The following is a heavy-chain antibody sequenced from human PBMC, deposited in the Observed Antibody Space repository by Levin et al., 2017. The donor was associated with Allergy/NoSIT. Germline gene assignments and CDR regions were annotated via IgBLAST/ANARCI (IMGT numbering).Heavy chain of an antibody. Sequence: SQTLSLPCTVSGGSISWYHWSWIRQPPGKGLEWIGYIYYSGSTKYNSSLKSRVTISVDTSKNQFSLKLSSVTAADTAVYYCARDRVVVSGNNYYYYGMDVWGQGTTVTVSS. V-gene: IGHV4-59*01. CDR1: GGSISWYH. D-gene: IGHD2-15*01. CDR2: IYYSGST. CDR3: ARDRVVVSGNNYYYYGMDV. J-gene: IGHJ6*02.